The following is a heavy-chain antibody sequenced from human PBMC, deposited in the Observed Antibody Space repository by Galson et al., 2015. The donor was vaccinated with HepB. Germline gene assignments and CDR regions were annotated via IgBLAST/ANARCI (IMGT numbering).Heavy chain of an antibody. CDR2: ISSSSSYI. V-gene: IGHV3-21*01. D-gene: IGHD6-13*01. CDR1: GFTLSSYI. Sequence: SLRLSCAASGFTLSSYIMNWVRQAPGKGLEWVSIISSSSSYIRYSDSVRGRFTISRDNARNSLYLQMNSLRAEDTAVYYCARTRGAAAGIFDYWGQGSLVTVSS. J-gene: IGHJ4*02. CDR3: ARTRGAAAGIFDY.